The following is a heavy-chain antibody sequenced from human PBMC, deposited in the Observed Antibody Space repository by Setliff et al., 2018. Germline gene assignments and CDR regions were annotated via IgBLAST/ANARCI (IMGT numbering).Heavy chain of an antibody. CDR3: ARRAPAAMADAFDI. V-gene: IGHV1-18*01. Sequence: ASVKVSCKASGYTFTRYGISWVRQAPGQGLEWMGWISAYNGNTNYAQKLQGRVTMTTDTSTSTAYMELRSLRSDDTAVYYCARRAPAAMADAFDIWGQGTMVTVS. D-gene: IGHD2-2*01. CDR2: ISAYNGNT. J-gene: IGHJ3*02. CDR1: GYTFTRYG.